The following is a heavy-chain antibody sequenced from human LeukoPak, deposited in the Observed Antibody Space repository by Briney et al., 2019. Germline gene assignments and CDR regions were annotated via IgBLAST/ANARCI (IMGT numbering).Heavy chain of an antibody. CDR2: ISSSSSYI. CDR3: ARTLPKYSSGFNPYYFDY. V-gene: IGHV3-21*01. D-gene: IGHD6-19*01. J-gene: IGHJ4*02. CDR1: GFTFSSYS. Sequence: PGGSLRLSCAASGFTFSSYSMNWVRQAPGKGLEWVSSISSSSSYIYYADSVKGRFTISRDNAKNSLYLQMNSLRAEDTAVYYCARTLPKYSSGFNPYYFDYWGQGTLVTVSS.